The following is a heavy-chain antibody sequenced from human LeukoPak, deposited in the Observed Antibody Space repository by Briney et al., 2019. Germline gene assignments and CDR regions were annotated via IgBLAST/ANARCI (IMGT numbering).Heavy chain of an antibody. D-gene: IGHD2-21*01. Sequence: AGSLTLSCAVSGFTFSSYAMHWVRQPPGKGLEWVAVISYDGSNKYYADSVKGRFTISRDKSKNTLYLQMNSLRAEDTAMYYCARGRGGGVVVYLDYWGQGTLVTVSS. V-gene: IGHV3-30-3*01. CDR2: ISYDGSNK. J-gene: IGHJ4*02. CDR1: GFTFSSYA. CDR3: ARGRGGGVVVYLDY.